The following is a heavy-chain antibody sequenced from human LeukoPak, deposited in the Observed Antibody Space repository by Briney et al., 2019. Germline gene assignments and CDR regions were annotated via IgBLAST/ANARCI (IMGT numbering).Heavy chain of an antibody. CDR1: GFTFSSYA. V-gene: IGHV3-23*01. D-gene: IGHD3-3*01. Sequence: GGSPRLSCAASGFTFSSYAMSWVRQAPGKGLEWVSAISGSGGSTYYADSVKGRFTISRDNSKNTLYLQMNSLRAEDTAVYYCAKGYHDFWSGYNPWYYFDYWGQGTLVTVSS. CDR2: ISGSGGST. J-gene: IGHJ4*02. CDR3: AKGYHDFWSGYNPWYYFDY.